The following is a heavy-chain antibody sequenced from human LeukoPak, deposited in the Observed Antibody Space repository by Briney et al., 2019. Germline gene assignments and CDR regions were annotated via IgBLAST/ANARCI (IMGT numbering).Heavy chain of an antibody. CDR1: GGSCSGYY. V-gene: IGHV4-34*01. CDR3: ARAIRYFGYYYYYMDV. D-gene: IGHD3-9*01. CDR2: INHSGRT. J-gene: IGHJ6*03. Sequence: PSETLSLTCAVYGGSCSGYYWSWIRQPPGKGLEWIGEINHSGRTNYNPSLKSRVTISVDTSKNQFSLKLSSVTAADTAVYYCARAIRYFGYYYYYMDVWGKGTTVTISS.